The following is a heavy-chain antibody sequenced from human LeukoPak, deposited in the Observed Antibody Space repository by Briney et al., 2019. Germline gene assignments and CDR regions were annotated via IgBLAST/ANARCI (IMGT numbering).Heavy chain of an antibody. CDR1: GYTFTGYY. CDR2: INPNSGGT. CDR3: ARDSLRPIAAAGAHPLDYYGMDV. D-gene: IGHD6-13*01. V-gene: IGHV1-2*02. Sequence: ASVKVSCKASGYTFTGYYMHWVRQAPGQGLEWMGWINPNSGGTNYAQKFQGRVTMTRDTSISTAYMELSRLRSDDTAVYYCARDSLRPIAAAGAHPLDYYGMDVWGQGTTVTVSS. J-gene: IGHJ6*02.